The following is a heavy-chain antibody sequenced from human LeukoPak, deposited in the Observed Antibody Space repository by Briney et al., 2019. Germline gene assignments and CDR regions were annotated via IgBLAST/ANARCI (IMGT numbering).Heavy chain of an antibody. D-gene: IGHD2-15*01. CDR3: AKPHIVVVVAVPFDY. CDR2: ISGSGGST. J-gene: IGHJ4*02. V-gene: IGHV3-23*01. CDR1: GFTFSSYW. Sequence: GGSLRLSCAASGFTFSSYWMSWVRQAPGKGLEWVSAISGSGGSTYHADSVKGRFTISRDNSKNTLYLQMNSLRAEDTAVYYCAKPHIVVVVAVPFDYWGQGTLVTVSS.